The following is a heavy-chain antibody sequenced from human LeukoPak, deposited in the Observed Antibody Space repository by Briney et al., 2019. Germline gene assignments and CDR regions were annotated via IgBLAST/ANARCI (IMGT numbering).Heavy chain of an antibody. Sequence: GRSLRLPCAASGFTFSSYAMHWVRQAPGKGLEWVAVISYDGSNKYYADSVKGRFTISRDNSKNTLYLQMNSLRAEDTAVYYCARDGRSYGGKNWFDPWGQGTLVTVSS. CDR2: ISYDGSNK. D-gene: IGHD4-23*01. V-gene: IGHV3-30-3*01. CDR3: ARDGRSYGGKNWFDP. CDR1: GFTFSSYA. J-gene: IGHJ5*02.